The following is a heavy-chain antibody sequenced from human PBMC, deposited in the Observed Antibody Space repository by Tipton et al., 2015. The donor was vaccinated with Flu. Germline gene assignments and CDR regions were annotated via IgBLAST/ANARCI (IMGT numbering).Heavy chain of an antibody. CDR3: ARASGSGTYVIFDY. Sequence: TLSLTCTVSGDSMSSYYWSWIRQPAGKGLEWIGRIYTSGSAIHNPSLKSRVTMSVDTSKNQFSLKLSSVTAADTAVYYCARASGSGTYVIFDYWGQGTLVTVSS. CDR1: GDSMSSYY. V-gene: IGHV4-4*07. CDR2: IYTSGSA. D-gene: IGHD3-10*01. J-gene: IGHJ4*02.